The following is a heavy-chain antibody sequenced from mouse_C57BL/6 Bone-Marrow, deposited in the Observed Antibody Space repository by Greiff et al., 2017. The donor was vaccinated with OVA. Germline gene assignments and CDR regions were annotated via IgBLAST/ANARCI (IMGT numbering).Heavy chain of an antibody. Sequence: EVQLQQSGPELVKPGASVKISCKASGYTFTDYYMNWVKQSHGKSLEWIGDINPNNGGTSYNQKFKGKATLTVDKSSSTAYMELRSLTSEDSAVYYCARRRYFLAYWGQGTLVTVSA. CDR3: ARRRYFLAY. CDR1: GYTFTDYY. J-gene: IGHJ3*01. D-gene: IGHD1-1*01. V-gene: IGHV1-26*01. CDR2: INPNNGGT.